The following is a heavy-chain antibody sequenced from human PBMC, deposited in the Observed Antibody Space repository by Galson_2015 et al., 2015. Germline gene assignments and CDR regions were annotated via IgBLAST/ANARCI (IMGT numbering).Heavy chain of an antibody. Sequence: SLRLSCAASGFIFSTYGMSWVRQAPGKGLEWVSGISGSGGSTYYADSVEGRFTISRDNPKNTLYLQMNSLRAEDTAIYYCAKDMATLVGAHDYWGQGTLVTVSS. V-gene: IGHV3-23*01. CDR2: ISGSGGST. J-gene: IGHJ4*02. CDR3: AKDMATLVGAHDY. CDR1: GFIFSTYG. D-gene: IGHD1-26*01.